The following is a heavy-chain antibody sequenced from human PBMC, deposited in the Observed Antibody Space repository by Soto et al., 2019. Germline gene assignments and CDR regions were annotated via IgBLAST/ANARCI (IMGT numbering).Heavy chain of an antibody. CDR3: ARYETLHGDYDY. CDR2: IYYSGST. J-gene: IGHJ4*01. D-gene: IGHD4-17*01. V-gene: IGHV4-59*08. Sequence: SETLSLTCTVSGGSISSYYWSWIRQPPGKGLEWIGYIYYSGSTNYNPSLKSRVTISVDTSKNQFSLRLSSVTAADTAVYYCARYETLHGDYDYWGHGTLVTVSS. CDR1: GGSISSYY.